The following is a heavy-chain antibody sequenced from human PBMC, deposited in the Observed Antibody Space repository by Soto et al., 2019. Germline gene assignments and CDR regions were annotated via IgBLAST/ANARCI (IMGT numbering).Heavy chain of an antibody. D-gene: IGHD6-13*01. CDR3: AKGRFSSSWYRDLDY. CDR1: GVTFISYA. CDR2: ISASGGST. J-gene: IGHJ4*02. Sequence: GGSLRLSCAASGVTFISYAMNWVRQATGKGLEWVSAISASGGSTYYADSVKGRFTISRDNSKNTLYLQMNSLRAEDTAVYYCAKGRFSSSWYRDLDYWGQGTLVTVSS. V-gene: IGHV3-23*01.